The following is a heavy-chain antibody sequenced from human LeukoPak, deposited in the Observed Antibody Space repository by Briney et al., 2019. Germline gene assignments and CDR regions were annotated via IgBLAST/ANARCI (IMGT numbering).Heavy chain of an antibody. CDR2: LKQDGSDK. CDR1: GFIFSSYW. Sequence: GGSLRLSCVASGFIFSSYWMSWVRQAPGKGLEWVANLKQDGSDKYYVDSVKGRFTISRDNAKNSLYLQMNSLRAEDTAVYYCAREIVGTHRSRFDPWGQGTLVTVFS. V-gene: IGHV3-7*03. CDR3: AREIVGTHRSRFDP. J-gene: IGHJ5*02. D-gene: IGHD1-26*01.